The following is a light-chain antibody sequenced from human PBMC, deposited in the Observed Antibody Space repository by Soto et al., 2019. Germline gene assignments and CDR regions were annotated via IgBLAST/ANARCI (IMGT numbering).Light chain of an antibody. CDR2: AVS. CDR3: SSYTSSSPPVV. Sequence: QSVLTQPASVSGSPGQSITISCTGTSSDVGGYNYVSWYQQHSGKAPKLMIYAVSNRPSGVSNRFSGSKSGNTASLTISGLQAEDEADYYCSSYTSSSPPVVFGGGTKLTVL. J-gene: IGLJ2*01. CDR1: SSDVGGYNY. V-gene: IGLV2-14*01.